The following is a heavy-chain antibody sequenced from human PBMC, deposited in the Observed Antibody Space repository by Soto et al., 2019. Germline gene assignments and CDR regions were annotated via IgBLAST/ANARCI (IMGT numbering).Heavy chain of an antibody. J-gene: IGHJ5*02. V-gene: IGHV3-21*01. D-gene: IGHD3-9*01. CDR3: VKVSTFYDILTGYYSTNFFDP. CDR1: GFTFSSYS. CDR2: ISSSSSYI. Sequence: PGGSLRLSCAASGFTFSSYSMNWVRQAPGKGLEWVSSISSSSSYIYYADSVKGRFTISRDNSKNTLYLQMDSLRPEDTAVYYCVKVSTFYDILTGYYSTNFFDPWGQGTLVTVSS.